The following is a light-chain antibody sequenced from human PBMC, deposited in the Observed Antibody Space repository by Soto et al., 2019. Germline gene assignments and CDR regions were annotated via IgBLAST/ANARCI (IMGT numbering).Light chain of an antibody. V-gene: IGLV2-14*01. Sequence: QSVLTQPASVSGSPGQSITISCTGTSSDVGGYNYVSWYQHHPGKAPRLIIYEVSNRPSGVSNRFSGSKSGNTASLTISGLQADDEADYYCQSYDSSLSGYVFGTGTKVTVL. CDR1: SSDVGGYNY. J-gene: IGLJ1*01. CDR2: EVS. CDR3: QSYDSSLSGYV.